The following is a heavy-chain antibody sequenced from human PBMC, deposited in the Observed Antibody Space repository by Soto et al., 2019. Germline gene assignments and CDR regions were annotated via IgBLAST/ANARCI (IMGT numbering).Heavy chain of an antibody. D-gene: IGHD3-10*01. J-gene: IGHJ6*03. CDR2: VDPNSGGT. CDR3: ARGGYYGSGGYLPTSPYYYMDV. V-gene: IGHV1-2*02. Sequence: ASVKVSCKASGYTFTGYYIHWVRQAPGRGLEWMGWVDPNSGGTKYAQKFQGGVTMTRDTSLGTAYMELSRLRSDDTAVYYCARGGYYGSGGYLPTSPYYYMDVWGKGTTVTVSS. CDR1: GYTFTGYY.